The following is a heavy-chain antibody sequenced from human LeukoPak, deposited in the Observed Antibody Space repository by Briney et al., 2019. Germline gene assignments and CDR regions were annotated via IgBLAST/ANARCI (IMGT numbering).Heavy chain of an antibody. CDR2: TYYRSKWRD. J-gene: IGHJ4*02. D-gene: IGHD1-26*01. V-gene: IGHV6-1*01. Sequence: SQTLSLTCDISGDSVSSNSAVWNWIRQSPWRGLEWLGKTYYRSKWRDDSAVSVRGRVTITPDTSKNQFSLQLSSVTPEDTAVYYCARSGRYTFDYWGQGILVTVSS. CDR1: GDSVSSNSAV. CDR3: ARSGRYTFDY.